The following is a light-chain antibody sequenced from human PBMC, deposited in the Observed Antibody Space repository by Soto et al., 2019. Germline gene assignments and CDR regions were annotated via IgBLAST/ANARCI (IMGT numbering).Light chain of an antibody. Sequence: QSVLTQPPSVSAAPGQKVTISCSGSSSNIENNYVSWYQQFPGTAPKLLIYENNKRPSGLPDRFSGSKSGTSATLDITGLQTGDEADYYCGTWDSSLSGGLFGGGTKVTVL. CDR3: GTWDSSLSGGL. CDR2: ENN. CDR1: SSNIENNY. V-gene: IGLV1-51*02. J-gene: IGLJ2*01.